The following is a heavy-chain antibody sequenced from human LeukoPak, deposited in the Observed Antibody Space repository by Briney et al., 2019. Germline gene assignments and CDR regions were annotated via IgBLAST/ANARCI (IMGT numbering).Heavy chain of an antibody. CDR3: VRAGAVIGQFDP. CDR1: GYSISSGYY. Sequence: KPSETLSLTCTVSGYSISSGYYWGWIRQPPGKGLEWIGSIYHSGSTYYNPSLKSRVTISVDTSKNQFSLKLSSVTAADTAVYYCVRAGAVIGQFDPWGQGTLVTVSS. V-gene: IGHV4-38-2*02. CDR2: IYHSGST. D-gene: IGHD2-21*01. J-gene: IGHJ5*02.